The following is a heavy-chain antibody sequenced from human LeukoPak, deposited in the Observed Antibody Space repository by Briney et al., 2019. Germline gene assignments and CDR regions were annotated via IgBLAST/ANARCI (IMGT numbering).Heavy chain of an antibody. CDR3: ARVLGSQIAAAGHFDY. CDR1: GFTFSSYA. CDR2: ISGSGGST. D-gene: IGHD6-13*01. V-gene: IGHV3-23*01. Sequence: PGGSLRLSCAASGFTFSSYAMSWVRQAPGKGLEWVSAISGSGGSTYYADSVKGRFTISRDNAKNTLYLQMNSLRAEDTAVYYCARVLGSQIAAAGHFDYWGQGTLVTVSS. J-gene: IGHJ4*02.